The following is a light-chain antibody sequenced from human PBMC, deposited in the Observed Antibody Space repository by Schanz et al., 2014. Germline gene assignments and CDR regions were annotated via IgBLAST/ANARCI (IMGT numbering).Light chain of an antibody. CDR2: DVS. Sequence: QSALTQPASVSGSPGQSITISCTGTSSDVGGYDFVSWYQQHPGKAPKLMIYDVSARPSGVSNRFSGSKSGNTASLTISGLQAEDEAHYYCSSYTTSSTPLVFGGGTKLTVL. CDR1: SSDVGGYDF. CDR3: SSYTTSSTPLV. J-gene: IGLJ2*01. V-gene: IGLV2-14*01.